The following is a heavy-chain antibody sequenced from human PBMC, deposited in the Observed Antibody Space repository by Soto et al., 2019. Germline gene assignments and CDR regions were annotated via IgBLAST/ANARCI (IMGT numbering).Heavy chain of an antibody. CDR3: ARDRGMAWFDP. J-gene: IGHJ5*02. Sequence: QVQLVESGGGAVQPGTSLRLSCAASGFTFSIYGIHWVRQAPGKGLEWVVTISNDGSKTSYADSVKGRFTSSRDNSKNTLYRQMNNLRAEDTATYYCARDRGMAWFDPWGQGTLVTVSS. V-gene: IGHV3-30*03. CDR2: ISNDGSKT. CDR1: GFTFSIYG. D-gene: IGHD2-8*01.